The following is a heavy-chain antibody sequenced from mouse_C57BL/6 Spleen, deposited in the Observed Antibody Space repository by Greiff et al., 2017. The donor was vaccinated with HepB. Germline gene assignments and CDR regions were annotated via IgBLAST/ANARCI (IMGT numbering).Heavy chain of an antibody. V-gene: IGHV1-55*01. CDR3: ARGGYYYGSSYGWFAY. CDR2: IYPGSGST. Sequence: VQLQQPGAELVKPGASVKMSCKASGYTFTSYWITWVKQRPGQGLEWIGDIYPGSGSTNYNEKFKSKATLTVDTSSSTAYMQLSSLTSEDSAVYYWARGGYYYGSSYGWFAYWGQGTLVTVSA. D-gene: IGHD1-1*01. J-gene: IGHJ3*01. CDR1: GYTFTSYW.